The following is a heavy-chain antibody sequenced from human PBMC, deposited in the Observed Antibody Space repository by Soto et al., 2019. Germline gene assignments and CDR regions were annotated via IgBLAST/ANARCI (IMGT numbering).Heavy chain of an antibody. CDR2: IWYDGSNK. J-gene: IGHJ6*02. Sequence: VQLVESGGGVVQPGRSLRLSCAASGFTFSSYGMHWVRQAPGKGLEWVAVIWYDGSNKYYADSVKGRFTISRDNSKNTLYLQMNSLRAEDTAVYYCARDSVPGYCSGGSCYQDYYYGMDVWGQGTTVTVSS. CDR1: GFTFSSYG. CDR3: ARDSVPGYCSGGSCYQDYYYGMDV. D-gene: IGHD2-15*01. V-gene: IGHV3-33*01.